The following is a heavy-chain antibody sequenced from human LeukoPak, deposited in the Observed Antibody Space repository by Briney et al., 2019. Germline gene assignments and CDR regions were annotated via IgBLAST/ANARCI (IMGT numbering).Heavy chain of an antibody. CDR1: GGTSSSYA. CDR3: ARAKVDIVVVVAATDAFDI. D-gene: IGHD2-15*01. V-gene: IGHV1-69*04. J-gene: IGHJ3*02. Sequence: SVKVSCKASGGTSSSYAISWVRQAPGQGLEWMGRIIPILGIANYAQKFQGRVTITADKSTSTAYMELSSLRSEDTAVYYCARAKVDIVVVVAATDAFDIWGQGTMVTVSS. CDR2: IIPILGIA.